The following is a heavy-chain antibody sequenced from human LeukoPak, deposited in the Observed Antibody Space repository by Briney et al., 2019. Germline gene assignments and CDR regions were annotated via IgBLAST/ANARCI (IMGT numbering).Heavy chain of an antibody. Sequence: ETLALTCDVSGDSFGGYYGRWIRQPPGKGLEWIGEINHSGSTKYNPPLKSGVTIYVKTPQNQFSLKVSALLAADSAVYYCAADIAADGSGGDIWGQRTMVTVST. V-gene: IGHV4-34*01. J-gene: IGHJ3*02. D-gene: IGHD6-25*01. CDR3: AADIAADGSGGDI. CDR1: GDSFGGYY. CDR2: INHSGST.